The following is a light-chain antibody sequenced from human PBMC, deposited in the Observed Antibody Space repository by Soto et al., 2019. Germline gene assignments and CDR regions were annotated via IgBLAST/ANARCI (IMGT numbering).Light chain of an antibody. CDR2: DVS. Sequence: QSVLTQPASVSGSPGQSITISCTGTSSDVGGYNYVSWYQQHPGKAPKLMNYDVSNRPSGVSNRFSGSKSGNTASLTISGLQAEDEADYYCSSYTSSSTHVVFGGGTQLTVL. CDR1: SSDVGGYNY. CDR3: SSYTSSSTHVV. V-gene: IGLV2-14*01. J-gene: IGLJ2*01.